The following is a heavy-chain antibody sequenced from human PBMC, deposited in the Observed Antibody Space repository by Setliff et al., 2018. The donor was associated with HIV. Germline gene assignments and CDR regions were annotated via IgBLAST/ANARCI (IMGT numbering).Heavy chain of an antibody. CDR1: GGTFRSNA. CDR2: IIPIFGTP. CDR3: ARAYSNSYYYYYYMDV. D-gene: IGHD4-4*01. Sequence: SVKVSCKASGGTFRSNAISWLRQAPGQGLECMGGIIPIFGTPNYAQKFQGRVTITADESTSTAYMELSSLRSEDTAVYYCARAYSNSYYYYYYMDVWGKGTTVTVSS. V-gene: IGHV1-69*13. J-gene: IGHJ6*03.